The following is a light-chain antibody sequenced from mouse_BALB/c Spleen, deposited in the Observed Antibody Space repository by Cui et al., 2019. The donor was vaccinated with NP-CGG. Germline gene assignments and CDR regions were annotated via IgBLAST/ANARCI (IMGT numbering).Light chain of an antibody. Sequence: QAVVTQESELTTSPGEKVTLTCRSSTGAVTTSNYANWVQAKPDHLFTGLIGGTNNRAPGVPARFSGSLIGDKAALTITGAQTEDEAIYFCALWYSNHWVFGGGTKLTVL. CDR3: ALWYSNHWV. CDR1: TGAVTTSNY. CDR2: GTN. V-gene: IGLV1*01. J-gene: IGLJ1*01.